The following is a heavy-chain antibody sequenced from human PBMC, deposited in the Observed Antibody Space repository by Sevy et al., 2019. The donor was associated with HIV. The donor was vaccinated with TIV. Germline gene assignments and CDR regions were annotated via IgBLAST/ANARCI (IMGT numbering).Heavy chain of an antibody. CDR3: VREGLGGFSYSLDC. CDR1: GFTFSSYW. Sequence: GGSLRLSCAASSGFTFSSYWMSWVRQAPGKGLEWVATMKEDGSEKSYVDSVKGRFTISRDNAKNSLYLQMNSLRVDDTALYYCVREGLGGFSYSLDCWGQGTLVTVSS. D-gene: IGHD5-18*01. CDR2: MKEDGSEK. V-gene: IGHV3-7*01. J-gene: IGHJ4*02.